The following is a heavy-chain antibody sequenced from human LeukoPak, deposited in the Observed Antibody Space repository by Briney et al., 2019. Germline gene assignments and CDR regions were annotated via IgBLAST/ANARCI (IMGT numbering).Heavy chain of an antibody. V-gene: IGHV1-69*13. CDR1: GGTFSIYA. CDR2: IIPIFGTA. CDR3: AREKSYCSSTSCSLYYFDY. D-gene: IGHD2-2*01. Sequence: ASVKVSCKASGGTFSIYAISWVRQAPGQGLEWMGGIIPIFGTANYAQKFQGRVTITADESTSTAYMELSSLRSEDTAVYYCAREKSYCSSTSCSLYYFDYWGQGTLVTVSS. J-gene: IGHJ4*02.